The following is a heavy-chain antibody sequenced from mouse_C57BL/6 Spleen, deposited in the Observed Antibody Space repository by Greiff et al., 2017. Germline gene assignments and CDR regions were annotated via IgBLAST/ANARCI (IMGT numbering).Heavy chain of an antibody. CDR3: SRGDYDRALYAMDY. Sequence: VQLQQSGPELVKPGASVKMSCKASGYTFTDYNMHWVKQSNGKSLAWIGYINPNNGGTSYNQKFKGKDTLTVHKSSSTAYMELRSLTSEDSAVYYCSRGDYDRALYAMDYWGQGTSVTVSS. V-gene: IGHV1-22*01. J-gene: IGHJ4*01. D-gene: IGHD2-4*01. CDR2: INPNNGGT. CDR1: GYTFTDYN.